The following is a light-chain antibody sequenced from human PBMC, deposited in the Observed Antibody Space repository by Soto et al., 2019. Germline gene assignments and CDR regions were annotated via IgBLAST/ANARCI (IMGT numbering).Light chain of an antibody. J-gene: IGKJ4*01. CDR3: QQHNNWPPLT. Sequence: EIVMTQSPATLSVSPGESATLSCRASQSVSSNLAWYQQKPGQAPRLLIHGASTRATGIPDRFSGSGSGTDFTLTISSLQSEDFAVYYCQQHNNWPPLTFGGGTKVEI. V-gene: IGKV3-15*01. CDR1: QSVSSN. CDR2: GAS.